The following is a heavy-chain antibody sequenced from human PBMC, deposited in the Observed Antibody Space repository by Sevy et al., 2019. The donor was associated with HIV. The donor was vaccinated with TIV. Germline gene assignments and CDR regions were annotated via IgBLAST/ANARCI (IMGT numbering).Heavy chain of an antibody. Sequence: ASVKVSCKASGYTFTTYGISWVRQAPGQGLEWMGWISAYNGNTNHAQKLQGRVTMTTDTSTNTAYMELRSLRSDDTAVYYCARDARPPTGDQFDYWGQGTLVTVSS. J-gene: IGHJ4*02. D-gene: IGHD7-27*01. CDR3: ARDARPPTGDQFDY. V-gene: IGHV1-18*01. CDR2: ISAYNGNT. CDR1: GYTFTTYG.